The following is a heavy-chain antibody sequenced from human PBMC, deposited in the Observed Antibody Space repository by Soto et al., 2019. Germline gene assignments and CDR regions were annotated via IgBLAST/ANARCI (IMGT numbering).Heavy chain of an antibody. Sequence: PSETLSLTCTVSGGSISSYYWSWIRQPPGKGLEWIGYIYCSGSTNYNPSLKSRVTISVDTSKNQFSLKLSSVTAADTAVYYCARARRDPFNIPRFDYWGQGTLVTVSS. CDR3: ARARRDPFNIPRFDY. J-gene: IGHJ4*02. CDR2: IYCSGST. CDR1: GGSISSYY. V-gene: IGHV4-59*01.